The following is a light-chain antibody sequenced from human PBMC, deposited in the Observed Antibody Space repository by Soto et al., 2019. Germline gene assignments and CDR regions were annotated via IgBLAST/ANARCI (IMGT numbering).Light chain of an antibody. CDR1: SGHSSYA. V-gene: IGLV4-69*01. CDR2: LDSDGSH. J-gene: IGLJ2*01. CDR3: QTWGTGIHVV. Sequence: QLVLTQSPSASASLGASVKLTCTLSSGHSSYAIAWHQQQPEKGPRYLMKLDSDGSHTKGDAIPDRFSGSSSGAERYLTISSPQSEDEADYYCQTWGTGIHVVFGGGTKLTV.